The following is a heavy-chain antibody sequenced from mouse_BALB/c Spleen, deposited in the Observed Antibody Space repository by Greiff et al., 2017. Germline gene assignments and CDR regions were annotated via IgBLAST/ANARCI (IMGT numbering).Heavy chain of an antibody. V-gene: IGHV5-6*01. CDR1: GFTFSSYG. CDR3: ARQGDDYDVLAY. J-gene: IGHJ3*01. D-gene: IGHD2-4*01. Sequence: EVKLVESGGDLVKPGGSLKLSCAASGFTFSSYGMSWVRQTPDKRLEWVATISSGGSYTYYPDSVKGRFTISRDNAKNTLYLQMSSLKSEDTAMYYCARQGDDYDVLAYWGQGTLVTVSA. CDR2: ISSGGSYT.